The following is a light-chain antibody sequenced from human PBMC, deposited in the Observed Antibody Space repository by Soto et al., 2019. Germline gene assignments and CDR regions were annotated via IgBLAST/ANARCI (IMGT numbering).Light chain of an antibody. CDR1: QLINGY. Sequence: DIQLTQSPSSVSASLGDRVTISCRASQLINGYLNWYQQKPGKAPRLLIYTASNLQSGVPSRFSGTRSGTDFTLIISDLQAEDFATYYCQQTYSPLRTFGQGTKVDIK. J-gene: IGKJ1*01. CDR2: TAS. CDR3: QQTYSPLRT. V-gene: IGKV1-39*01.